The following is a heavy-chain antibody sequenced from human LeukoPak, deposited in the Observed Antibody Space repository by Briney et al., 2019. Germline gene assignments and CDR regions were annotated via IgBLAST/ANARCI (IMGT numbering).Heavy chain of an antibody. CDR2: IGPSGSA. Sequence: GGSLRLSCAASGFTFSNYAMSWVRQAPGKGLEWVSVIGPSGSAYNADPVKGRFTISRDNAKNSLYLQMNSLRAEDAAVYYCTRSLDSWGQGTLVTVSS. V-gene: IGHV3-23*01. D-gene: IGHD2-15*01. J-gene: IGHJ4*02. CDR1: GFTFSNYA. CDR3: TRSLDS.